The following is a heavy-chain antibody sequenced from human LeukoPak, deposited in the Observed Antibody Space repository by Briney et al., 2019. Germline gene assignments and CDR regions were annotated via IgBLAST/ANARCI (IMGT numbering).Heavy chain of an antibody. D-gene: IGHD3-22*01. V-gene: IGHV3-23*01. J-gene: IGHJ4*02. CDR1: GITLSNYG. CDR3: ARRGVVIRVILVGFHKEAFYFDS. CDR2: ISDSGGST. Sequence: GGSLRLSCAVSGITLSNYGMSWVRQAPGKGLEWVAGISDSGGSTNYADSVKGRFTISRDNPKNTPYLQMNSLRAEDTAVYFCARRGVVIRVILVGFHKEAFYFDSWGQGALVTVSS.